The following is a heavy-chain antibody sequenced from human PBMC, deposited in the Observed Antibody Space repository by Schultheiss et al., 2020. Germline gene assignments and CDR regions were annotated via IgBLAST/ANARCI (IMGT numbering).Heavy chain of an antibody. CDR3: AREGDSYSGYDTTYYYYMDV. J-gene: IGHJ6*03. Sequence: SETLSLTCAVYGGSFSGYYWSWIRQPPGKGLEWIGEINHSGSTNYNPSLKSRVTISVDTSKNQFSLKLSSVTAADTAVYYCAREGDSYSGYDTTYYYYMDVWGKGTTFTV. CDR2: INHSGST. CDR1: GGSFSGYY. D-gene: IGHD5-12*01. V-gene: IGHV4-34*01.